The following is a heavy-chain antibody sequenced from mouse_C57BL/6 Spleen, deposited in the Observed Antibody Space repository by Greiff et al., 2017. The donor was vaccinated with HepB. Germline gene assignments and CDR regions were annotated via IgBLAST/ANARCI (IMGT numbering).Heavy chain of an antibody. J-gene: IGHJ2*01. V-gene: IGHV1-26*01. D-gene: IGHD3-1*01. CDR3: ARDSGDDY. Sequence: EVQLQQSGPELVKPGASVKISCKASGYTFTDYYMNWVKQSHGKSLEWIGDINPNNGGTSYNQKFKGKATLTVDKSSSTAYMELRSLTSEDSAVYDCARDSGDDYWGQGTTLTVSS. CDR2: INPNNGGT. CDR1: GYTFTDYY.